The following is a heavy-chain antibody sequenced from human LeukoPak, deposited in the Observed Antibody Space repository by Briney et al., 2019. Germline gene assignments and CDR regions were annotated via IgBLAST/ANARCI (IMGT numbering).Heavy chain of an antibody. Sequence: PGGSLRLSCTASGFTFSTYAMNWVRQAPGKGLEWVSSTSDNGRNKYYADSLKGRFTISSDNAKNSLYLQMNSLRAEDTAVYYCAKDPRTWTYYYDSSGYYFDYWGQGTLVTVSS. CDR2: TSDNGRNK. V-gene: IGHV3-21*04. D-gene: IGHD3-22*01. J-gene: IGHJ4*02. CDR3: AKDPRTWTYYYDSSGYYFDY. CDR1: GFTFSTYA.